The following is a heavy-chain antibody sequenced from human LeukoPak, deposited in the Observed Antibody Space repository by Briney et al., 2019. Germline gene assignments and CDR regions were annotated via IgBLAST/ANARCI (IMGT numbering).Heavy chain of an antibody. J-gene: IGHJ4*02. D-gene: IGHD2-2*01. CDR3: ARDVDELGYCSSTSCRRLYYFDY. Sequence: AAVKVSCKASGYTFTGYYMHWVRQAPGQGREGMGWINPNRGGTNYAQKFQGRVTMTRDTSISTAYMEVSRLRSDDTAVYYCARDVDELGYCSSTSCRRLYYFDYWGQGTLVTVAS. CDR1: GYTFTGYY. V-gene: IGHV1-2*02. CDR2: INPNRGGT.